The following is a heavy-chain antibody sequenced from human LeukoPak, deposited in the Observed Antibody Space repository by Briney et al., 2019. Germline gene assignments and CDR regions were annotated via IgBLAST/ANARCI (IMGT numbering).Heavy chain of an antibody. V-gene: IGHV3-23*01. D-gene: IGHD2/OR15-2a*01. J-gene: IGHJ5*02. CDR2: INGRGDNT. CDR3: AKDRVSPGFNLFDP. Sequence: GGSLRLSCAASGFTFSSYAVNWVRQAPGKGLEWVSAINGRGDNTYYADSVKGRFTISRDNSKSTLFLQMNSLRAEDTAIYYCAKDRVSPGFNLFDPWGQGTLVTVSS. CDR1: GFTFSSYA.